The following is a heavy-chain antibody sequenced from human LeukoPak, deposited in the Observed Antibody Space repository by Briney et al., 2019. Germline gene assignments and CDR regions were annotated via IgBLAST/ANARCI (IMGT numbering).Heavy chain of an antibody. CDR2: ISGSGGGT. CDR3: ARGAAGRPFDY. J-gene: IGHJ4*02. V-gene: IGHV3-23*01. Sequence: HAGGSLRLSCAASGFTLSTYVMSWVRQAPGKGLEWVSGISGSGGGTYYADSVKGRFTISRDNSKNTLYLQVDSLRAEDTAVYYCARGAAGRPFDYWGQGTLVTASS. CDR1: GFTLSTYV. D-gene: IGHD6-13*01.